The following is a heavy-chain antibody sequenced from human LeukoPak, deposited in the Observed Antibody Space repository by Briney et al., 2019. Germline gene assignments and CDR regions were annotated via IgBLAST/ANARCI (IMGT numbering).Heavy chain of an antibody. CDR3: ARAGYSSSWYVRFWFDP. J-gene: IGHJ5*02. CDR2: INHSGCT. CDR1: GGSFSGYY. V-gene: IGHV4-34*01. Sequence: SETLSLTCAVYGGSFSGYYWSWIRQPPGKGLEWIGEINHSGCTNYNPSLKSRVTISVDTSKNQFSLKPSSVTAADTAVYYCARAGYSSSWYVRFWFDPWGQGTLVTVSS. D-gene: IGHD6-13*01.